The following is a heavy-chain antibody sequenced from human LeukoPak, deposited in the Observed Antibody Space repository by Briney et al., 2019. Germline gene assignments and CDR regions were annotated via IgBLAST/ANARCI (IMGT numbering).Heavy chain of an antibody. CDR2: ISYDGSNK. D-gene: IGHD2-2*02. J-gene: IGHJ4*02. CDR3: AKDQKKMGYCSSTSCYKTYFDY. Sequence: GRSLRLSCAASGFTFSSYAMHWVRQAPGKGLEWVAVISYDGSNKYYADSVKGRFTISRDNSKNTLYLQMNSLRAEDTAVYYCAKDQKKMGYCSSTSCYKTYFDYWGQGTLVTVSS. CDR1: GFTFSSYA. V-gene: IGHV3-30*04.